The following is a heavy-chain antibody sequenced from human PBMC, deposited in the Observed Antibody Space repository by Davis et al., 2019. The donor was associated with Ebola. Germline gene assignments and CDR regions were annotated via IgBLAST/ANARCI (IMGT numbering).Heavy chain of an antibody. CDR1: GGSIRSSSYY. Sequence: MPSALSLTCTVSGGSIRSSSYYWGWFRQPPGKGLEWIGSIFHSGSTYSNPSLKSRVAISVDSPKNQFSLKMSSVTAADTAVYYCARLEGYYFDRSAYGYFDFWGQGTLVTVS. D-gene: IGHD3-22*01. CDR3: ARLEGYYFDRSAYGYFDF. CDR2: IFHSGST. V-gene: IGHV4-39*01. J-gene: IGHJ4*02.